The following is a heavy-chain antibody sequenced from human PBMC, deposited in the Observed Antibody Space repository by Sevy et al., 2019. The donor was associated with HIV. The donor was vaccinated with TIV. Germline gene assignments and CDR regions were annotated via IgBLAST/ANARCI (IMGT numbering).Heavy chain of an antibody. CDR2: ISGSGGST. D-gene: IGHD3-3*01. CDR3: AKDLYFWSGYGGYYYYYGMDV. J-gene: IGHJ6*02. CDR1: GFTFSSYA. Sequence: GGSLRLSCAASGFTFSSYAMSWVRQAPGKGLEWVSAISGSGGSTYYADSVKGRFTISRDNSKNTLYPQMNSLRAEDTAVYYCAKDLYFWSGYGGYYYYYGMDVWGQGTTVTVSS. V-gene: IGHV3-23*01.